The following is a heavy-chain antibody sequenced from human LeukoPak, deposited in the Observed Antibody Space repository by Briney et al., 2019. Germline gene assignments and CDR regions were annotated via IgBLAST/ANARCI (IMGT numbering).Heavy chain of an antibody. Sequence: PSETLSLTCTVSGVSISSHYWSWIRQPPGKGLEWIGYIYYSGSTNYNPSLKSRVTISVDTSKNQFSLKLSSVTAADTAVYYCARSLGGYYDSSGSDAFDIWGQGTMVTVSS. D-gene: IGHD3-22*01. CDR3: ARSLGGYYDSSGSDAFDI. V-gene: IGHV4-59*11. J-gene: IGHJ3*02. CDR2: IYYSGST. CDR1: GVSISSHY.